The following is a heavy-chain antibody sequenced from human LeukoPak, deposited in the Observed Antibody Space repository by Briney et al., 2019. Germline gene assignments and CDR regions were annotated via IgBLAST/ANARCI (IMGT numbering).Heavy chain of an antibody. D-gene: IGHD5-18*01. V-gene: IGHV1-18*01. J-gene: IGHJ5*02. CDR3: ARDRTAMSVKRDFDP. CDR1: GYTFTSYG. Sequence: ASVKVSCKSSGYTFTSYGISLVRQPPAQGLEWMGFISAYNGDTGYAQKFQGRLTMTTDTSTSTAYMELRSLRSDDTAMYYCARDRTAMSVKRDFDPWGQGTLVTVSS. CDR2: ISAYNGDT.